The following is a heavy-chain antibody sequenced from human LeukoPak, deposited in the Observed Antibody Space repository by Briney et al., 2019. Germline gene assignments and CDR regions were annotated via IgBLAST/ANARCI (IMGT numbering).Heavy chain of an antibody. V-gene: IGHV3-23*01. D-gene: IGHD2-8*02. CDR2: IFPSGGEI. CDR3: ATYRQVLLPFES. J-gene: IGHJ4*02. Sequence: GGSLRLSCAASGFTFSTFAMIWVRQPPGKGLEWVSSIFPSGGEIHYADSVRGRFTISRDNSKSTLSLQMNSLRAEDTAIYYCATYRQVLLPFESWGQGTLVIVSS. CDR1: GFTFSTFA.